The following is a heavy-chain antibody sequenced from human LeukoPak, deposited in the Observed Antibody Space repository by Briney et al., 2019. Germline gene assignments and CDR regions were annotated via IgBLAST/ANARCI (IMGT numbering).Heavy chain of an antibody. V-gene: IGHV4-4*07. D-gene: IGHD6-13*01. CDR3: AREFGRIGSSWYVPGSWALYYYYMDV. J-gene: IGHJ6*03. CDR2: IYTSGST. Sequence: SETLSLTCTVSGGSISSYYWSWIRQPAGKGLEWIGRIYTSGSTNYNPSLKSRVTMSVDTSKNQFSLKLSSVTAADTAVYYCAREFGRIGSSWYVPGSWALYYYYMDVWGKGTTVTISS. CDR1: GGSISSYY.